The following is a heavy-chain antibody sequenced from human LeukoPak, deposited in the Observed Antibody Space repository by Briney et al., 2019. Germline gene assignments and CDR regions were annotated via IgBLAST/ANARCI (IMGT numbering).Heavy chain of an antibody. J-gene: IGHJ4*02. CDR3: ARDPGYSGYDRYYDY. Sequence: GRSLRLSCAASGFTFSSYAMHWVRQAPGKGLEWVAVISYDGSNKYYADSVKGRFTISRDNSKNTLYLQMNSLRAEGTAVYYCARDPGYSGYDRYYDYWGQGTLVTVSS. CDR1: GFTFSSYA. V-gene: IGHV3-30-3*01. D-gene: IGHD5-12*01. CDR2: ISYDGSNK.